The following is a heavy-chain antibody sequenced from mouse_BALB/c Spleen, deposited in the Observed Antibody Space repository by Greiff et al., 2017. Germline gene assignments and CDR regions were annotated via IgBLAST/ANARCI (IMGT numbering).Heavy chain of an antibody. V-gene: IGHV14-3*02. CDR1: GFNIKDTY. CDR2: IDPANGNT. Sequence: EVQLQQSGAELVKPGASVKLSCTASGFNIKDTYMHWVKQRPEQGLEWIGRIDPANGNTKYDPKFQGKATITADTSSNTAYLQLSSLTSEDTAVYCGARYGNYCYAMDYWGQGTSVTVSS. D-gene: IGHD2-10*02. CDR3: ARYGNYCYAMDY. J-gene: IGHJ4*01.